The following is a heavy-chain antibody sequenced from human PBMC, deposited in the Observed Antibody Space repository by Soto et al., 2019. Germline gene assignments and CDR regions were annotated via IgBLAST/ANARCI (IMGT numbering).Heavy chain of an antibody. CDR2: IAQDGTEI. D-gene: IGHD2-15*01. Sequence: EVQLVESGGGLVQPGGSLRLSCAASGFTFSNYYMTWVRQAPGKGLEWVAYIAQDGTEIYNVDSVKGRFTISRDNAKNSLYLQMNSRTAEDTALYYCARWSNAMDVWGQGTSVTVSS. V-gene: IGHV3-7*03. CDR1: GFTFSNYY. CDR3: ARWSNAMDV. J-gene: IGHJ6*02.